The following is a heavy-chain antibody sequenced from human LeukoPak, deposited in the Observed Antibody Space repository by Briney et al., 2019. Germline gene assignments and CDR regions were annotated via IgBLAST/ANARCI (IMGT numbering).Heavy chain of an antibody. CDR3: VRGTEEMTTISETFDI. J-gene: IGHJ3*02. Sequence: PSETLSLICSVSGGPIRNYFWTWMRQPPGKGLEWIGYYSGCTYYNPSLKRRVTISPDTSKKQFSLKLDSVTAADTAVYYCVRGTEEMTTISETFDIWGQGTMVTVSS. CDR1: GGPIRNYF. CDR2: YSGCT. D-gene: IGHD5-24*01. V-gene: IGHV4-59*01.